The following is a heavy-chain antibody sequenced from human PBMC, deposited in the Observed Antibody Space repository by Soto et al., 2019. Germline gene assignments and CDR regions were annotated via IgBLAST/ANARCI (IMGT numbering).Heavy chain of an antibody. CDR2: IYQSGVT. Sequence: LSLTCNMSGDSYSISTYSWSWIRQPPGKALQWIGFIYQSGVTSYNPSLASRVSISLDRSNNQCSLKLKSVTAADTAVYFCAGMPYTSGLRFDPWGPGTLGTAPQ. D-gene: IGHD6-19*01. CDR3: AGMPYTSGLRFDP. J-gene: IGHJ5*02. CDR1: GDSYSISTYS. V-gene: IGHV4-30-2*01.